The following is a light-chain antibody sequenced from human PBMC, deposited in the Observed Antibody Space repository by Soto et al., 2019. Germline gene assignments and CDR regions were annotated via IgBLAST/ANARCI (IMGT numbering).Light chain of an antibody. CDR3: SSYTSSSTRG. V-gene: IGLV2-14*01. J-gene: IGLJ3*02. Sequence: QSVLTQPASLSGSPGQSITISCTGTSSDVGGYNYVSWYQQHPGKAPKLMIYDVSNRPSGVSNRFSGSKSGNTASLTISGLQAEDEADYYCSSYTSSSTRGFGGGTKVTVL. CDR2: DVS. CDR1: SSDVGGYNY.